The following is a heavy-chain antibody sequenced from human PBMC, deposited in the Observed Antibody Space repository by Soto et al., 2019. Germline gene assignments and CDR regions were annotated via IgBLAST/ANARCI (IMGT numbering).Heavy chain of an antibody. D-gene: IGHD6-19*01. CDR2: ISGHNDNT. J-gene: IGHJ6*02. CDR1: GYTFSNYG. Sequence: ASVKVSCKASGYTFSNYGISWVRQAPGQGLEWMGWISGHNDNTYYAQTFQGRVTMTIETSTTTSLELRSLKSNDTAVYYCARDQSSGWYGKDSGLDVWGQGTTVTVSS. CDR3: ARDQSSGWYGKDSGLDV. V-gene: IGHV1-18*01.